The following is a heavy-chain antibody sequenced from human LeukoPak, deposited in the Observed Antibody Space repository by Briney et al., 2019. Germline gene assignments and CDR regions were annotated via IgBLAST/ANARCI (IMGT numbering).Heavy chain of an antibody. D-gene: IGHD3-10*01. V-gene: IGHV3-23*01. CDR2: ISGSGGST. CDR1: GFTFSSYA. Sequence: GGSLRLSCAASGFTFSSYAMSWVRQAPGKGLEWVSAISGSGGSTYYADSVKGRFTISRDNSKNTLFLQMSSLSADDTALYYCAKGRLQEGTVFRGVITPVDYWGQGTLVTVTS. J-gene: IGHJ4*02. CDR3: AKGRLQEGTVFRGVITPVDY.